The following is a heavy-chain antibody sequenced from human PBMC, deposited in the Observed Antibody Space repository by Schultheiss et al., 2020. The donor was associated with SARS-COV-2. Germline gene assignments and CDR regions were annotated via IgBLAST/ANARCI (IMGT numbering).Heavy chain of an antibody. V-gene: IGHV4-31*03. J-gene: IGHJ5*02. CDR1: GGSISSGGYY. CDR2: IYYSGCT. Sequence: SETLSLTCTVSGGSISSGGYYWSWIRQHPGKGLEWIGYIYYSGCTNYNPSLKSRVTISVDTSKNQFSLKLSSVTAADTAVYYCARRGIVVAMLDPWGQGTLVTVSS. D-gene: IGHD3-22*01. CDR3: ARRGIVVAMLDP.